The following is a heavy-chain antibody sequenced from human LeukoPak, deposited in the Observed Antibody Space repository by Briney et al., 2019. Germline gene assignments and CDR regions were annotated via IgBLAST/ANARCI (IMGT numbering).Heavy chain of an antibody. CDR2: ISYDGSNK. D-gene: IGHD3-22*01. V-gene: IGHV3-30-3*01. J-gene: IGHJ4*02. CDR1: GFTFSSYA. CDR3: ARDASGYYYDSSGYFDY. Sequence: GGSLRLSCAASGFTFSSYAMHWVRQAPGKGLEWVAVISYDGSNKYYADSVKGRFTISGDNAKNSLYLQMNSLRAEDTAVYYCARDASGYYYDSSGYFDYWGQGTLVTVSS.